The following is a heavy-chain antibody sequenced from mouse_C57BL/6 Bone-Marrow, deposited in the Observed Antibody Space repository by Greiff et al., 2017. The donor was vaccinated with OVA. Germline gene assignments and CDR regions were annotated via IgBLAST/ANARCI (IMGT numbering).Heavy chain of an antibody. CDR2: IRNKANGYTT. Sequence: EVMLVESGGGLVQPGGSLSLSCAASGFTFTDYYMSWVRQPPGKALEWLGFIRNKANGYTTEYSASVKGRFTISRDNSQSILYLQMNALRAEDSATYYCARWTPNWSWFAYWGQGTLVTVSA. J-gene: IGHJ3*01. V-gene: IGHV7-3*01. CDR1: GFTFTDYY. CDR3: ARWTPNWSWFAY. D-gene: IGHD4-1*02.